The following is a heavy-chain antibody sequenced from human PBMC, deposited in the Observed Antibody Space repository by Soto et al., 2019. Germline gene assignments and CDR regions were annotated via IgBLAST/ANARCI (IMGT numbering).Heavy chain of an antibody. CDR3: TKGAPHYSSSWSGDGFDA. CDR2: IFPVVGKV. V-gene: IGHV1-69*04. D-gene: IGHD6-13*01. J-gene: IGHJ3*01. Sequence: SVKVSCKAIGYSFTSHYMHWVRQAPGQGLEWMGRIFPVVGKVNYAQKFQGRVTITADKSTSTAYMELSSLRSEDTAVYYCTKGAPHYSSSWSGDGFDAWGPGTMVTVS. CDR1: GYSFTSHY.